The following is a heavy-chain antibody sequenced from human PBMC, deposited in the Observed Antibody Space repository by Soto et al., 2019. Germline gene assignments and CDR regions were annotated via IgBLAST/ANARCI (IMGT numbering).Heavy chain of an antibody. J-gene: IGHJ3*02. V-gene: IGHV1-18*01. CDR2: ISAYNGNT. CDR1: GYTFTSYG. D-gene: IGHD3-22*01. CDR3: ARDLQGLGYYDSSGYRDAFDI. Sequence: ASVKVSCKASGYTFTSYGISWVRQAPGQGLERMGWISAYNGNTNYAQKLQGRVTMTTDTSTSTAYMELRSLRSDDTAVYYCARDLQGLGYYDSSGYRDAFDIWGQGTMVTVSS.